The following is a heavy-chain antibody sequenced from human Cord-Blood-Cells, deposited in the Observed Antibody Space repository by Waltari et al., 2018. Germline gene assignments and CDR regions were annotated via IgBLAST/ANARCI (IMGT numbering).Heavy chain of an antibody. CDR2: IYTSGST. J-gene: IGHJ2*01. V-gene: IGHV4-61*09. Sequence: QVQLQESGPGLVKPSQTLSLTCTVSGGSISSGSYHWSWIRQPAGKGLEWIGYIYTSGSTNYNPSLKSRVTISVDTSKNQFSLKLSSVTAADTAVYYCATYLEGYWYFDLWGRGTLVTVSS. CDR3: ATYLEGYWYFDL. CDR1: GGSISSGSYH. D-gene: IGHD1-1*01.